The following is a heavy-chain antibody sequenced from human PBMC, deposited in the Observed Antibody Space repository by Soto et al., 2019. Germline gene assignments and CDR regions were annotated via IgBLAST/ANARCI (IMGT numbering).Heavy chain of an antibody. CDR3: ARDGSATVVTGGLDY. CDR1: GFTFSSYG. D-gene: IGHD2-15*01. J-gene: IGHJ4*02. V-gene: IGHV3-33*01. CDR2: IWYDGSNK. Sequence: GGSLRLSCAASGFTFSSYGMHWVRQAPGKGLEWVAVIWYDGSNKYYADSVKGRFTISRDNSKNTLYLQMNSLRAEDTAVYYCARDGSATVVTGGLDYWGQGTLVTVSS.